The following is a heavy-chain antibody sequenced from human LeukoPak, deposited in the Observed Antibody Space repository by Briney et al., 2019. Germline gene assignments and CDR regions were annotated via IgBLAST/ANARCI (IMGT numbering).Heavy chain of an antibody. Sequence: GGSLRLSCAASGFTFSSYAMSWVRQAPGKGLERVSAISGSGGSTYYADSVKGRFTISRDNSKSTLYLQMNSLRAEDTAVYYCAREGLIPRRGMTYYFDYWGQGTLVTVSS. J-gene: IGHJ4*02. V-gene: IGHV3-23*01. CDR2: ISGSGGST. D-gene: IGHD1-14*01. CDR1: GFTFSSYA. CDR3: AREGLIPRRGMTYYFDY.